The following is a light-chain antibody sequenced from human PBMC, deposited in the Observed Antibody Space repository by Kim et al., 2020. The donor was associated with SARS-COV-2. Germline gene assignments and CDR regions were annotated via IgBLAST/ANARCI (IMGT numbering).Light chain of an antibody. CDR3: QQHSNWPLA. CDR2: DTS. J-gene: IGKJ4*01. V-gene: IGKV3-11*01. CDR1: VSSY. Sequence: VSSYLVWYQQKPGQSPRLLIYDTSHRATGVPARFSGSGSGTDFTLTISSLEPEDFAVYYCQQHSNWPLAFGGGTKVEIK.